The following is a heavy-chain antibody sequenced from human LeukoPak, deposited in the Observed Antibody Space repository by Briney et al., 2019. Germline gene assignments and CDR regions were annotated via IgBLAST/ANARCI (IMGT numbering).Heavy chain of an antibody. V-gene: IGHV4-59*01. CDR1: GGSISSYS. Sequence: SETLSRTCTVSGGSISSYSWSWIRQPPGKGLEWIAYIYDSGSTNYNPSLKSRVTISLDTSKNQFSLKLSSVTAADTAVYYCARANRYAGGDRHFDYWGQGALVTVSS. D-gene: IGHD1-14*01. J-gene: IGHJ4*02. CDR2: IYDSGST. CDR3: ARANRYAGGDRHFDY.